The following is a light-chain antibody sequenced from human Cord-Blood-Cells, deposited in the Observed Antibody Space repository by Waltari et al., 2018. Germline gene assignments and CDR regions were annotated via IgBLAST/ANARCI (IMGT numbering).Light chain of an antibody. V-gene: IGKV1-8*01. CDR3: QQYYSYPHT. CDR2: AAS. CDR1: QGISSY. J-gene: IGKJ4*01. Sequence: AIRMTQSPYSLSASTGDRVTITCRASQGISSYLAWYQQKPGKAPKILIYAASTLQSGVPSRFSGSGSGTDFTLTISCLQSEDFATYYCQQYYSYPHTFGGGTKVEIK.